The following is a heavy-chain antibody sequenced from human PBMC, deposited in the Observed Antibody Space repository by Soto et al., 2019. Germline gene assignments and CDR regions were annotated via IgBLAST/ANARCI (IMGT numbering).Heavy chain of an antibody. J-gene: IGHJ6*02. D-gene: IGHD2-15*01. Sequence: PGGSLRLSCAASGFTFSSHWMSWVRQAPGKGLEWVANIKQDGSEKYYVDSVKGRFTISRDNAKNSLYLQMNSLRAEDTAVYYCARAPDPYCSGGSCYSGPYYYYGMDVWGQGTTVTVSS. CDR2: IKQDGSEK. V-gene: IGHV3-7*05. CDR3: ARAPDPYCSGGSCYSGPYYYYGMDV. CDR1: GFTFSSHW.